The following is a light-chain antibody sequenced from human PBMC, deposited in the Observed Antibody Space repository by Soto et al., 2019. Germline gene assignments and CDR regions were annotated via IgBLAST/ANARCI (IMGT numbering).Light chain of an antibody. J-gene: IGKJ1*01. CDR3: QQHNNWPPWT. V-gene: IGKV3-15*01. CDR1: QSVSSN. Sequence: EIVMTQSPATLSVSPGERATLSCRASQSVSSNLSWYQQKPGQAPRLLIYSASTRATGIPARFSGSGSRTEFTLTISSLQSEDFAVYYCQQHNNWPPWTFGQGTKVEIK. CDR2: SAS.